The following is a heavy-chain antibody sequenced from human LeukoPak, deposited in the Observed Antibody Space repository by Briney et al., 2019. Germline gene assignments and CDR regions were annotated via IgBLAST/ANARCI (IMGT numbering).Heavy chain of an antibody. CDR1: GGSISSGSYY. D-gene: IGHD6-19*01. J-gene: IGHJ4*02. V-gene: IGHV4-61*02. CDR3: ARFRAVAGSFDY. Sequence: PSQTLSLTCTVSGGSISSGSYYWSWIRQPAGKGLERIGRIYTSGSTNYNPSLKSRVTISVDTSKNQFSLKLSSVTAADTAVYYCARFRAVAGSFDYWGQGTLVTVSP. CDR2: IYTSGST.